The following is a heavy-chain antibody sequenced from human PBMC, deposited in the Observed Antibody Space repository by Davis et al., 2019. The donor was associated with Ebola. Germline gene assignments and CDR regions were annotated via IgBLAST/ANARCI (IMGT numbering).Heavy chain of an antibody. V-gene: IGHV3-30*02. CDR1: GFTFSSYG. D-gene: IGHD2-15*01. CDR2: IRYDGSNK. Sequence: GESLKISCAASGFTFSSYGMHWVRQAPGKGLEWVAFIRYDGSNKYYADSVKGRFTISRDNAQTSVSLQMNSLRVEDTGIYYCVRDAGWQRLDNWGQGTLVTVSS. J-gene: IGHJ4*02. CDR3: VRDAGWQRLDN.